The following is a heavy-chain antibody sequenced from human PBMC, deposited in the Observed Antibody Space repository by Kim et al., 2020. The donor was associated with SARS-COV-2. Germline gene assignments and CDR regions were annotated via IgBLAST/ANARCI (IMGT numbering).Heavy chain of an antibody. V-gene: IGHV1-69*13. CDR1: GGSFSDYA. CDR2: IIPVYGTA. D-gene: IGHD3-16*01. CDR3: ARSTLPYTNSHAFDI. Sequence: SVKVSCKASGGSFSDYAINWVRQAPGQGLEWLGGIIPVYGTAHYAERFQGKVTITADESTTTAFLELFSLRSEDTAVFYCARSTLPYTNSHAFDIWGQGTLVTVSS. J-gene: IGHJ3*02.